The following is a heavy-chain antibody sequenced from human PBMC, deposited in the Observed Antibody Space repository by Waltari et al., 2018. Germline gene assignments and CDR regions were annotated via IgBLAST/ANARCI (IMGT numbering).Heavy chain of an antibody. D-gene: IGHD3-3*01. V-gene: IGHV1-18*01. Sequence: QVQLVQSGAEVKKPGASVKVSCTASGYPFTSYGISWVRQAPGQGLEWMGWISAYNGNTNDAQKLQGRVTMTTDTSTSTAYMELRSLRSDDTAVYYCARSITIFGVAIWGAFDIWGQGTMVTVSS. CDR3: ARSITIFGVAIWGAFDI. J-gene: IGHJ3*02. CDR1: GYPFTSYG. CDR2: ISAYNGNT.